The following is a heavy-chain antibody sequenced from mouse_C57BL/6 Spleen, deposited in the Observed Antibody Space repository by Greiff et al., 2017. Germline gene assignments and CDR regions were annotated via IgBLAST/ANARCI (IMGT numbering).Heavy chain of an antibody. CDR3: ARGMGEYYAMDD. V-gene: IGHV5-4*01. CDR2: ISDGGSYT. CDR1: GFTFSSYA. D-gene: IGHD2-3*01. J-gene: IGHJ4*01. Sequence: EVQLVESGGGLVKPGGSLKLSCAASGFTFSSYAMSWVRQTPEKRLEWVATISDGGSYTYYPDNVKGRFTITRDNAKNNPYLQMSHLKSEDTAMYYCARGMGEYYAMDDWGKGTSVTVSS.